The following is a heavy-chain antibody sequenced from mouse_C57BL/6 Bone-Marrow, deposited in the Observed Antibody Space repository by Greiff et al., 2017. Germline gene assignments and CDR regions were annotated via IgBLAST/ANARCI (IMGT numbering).Heavy chain of an antibody. CDR3: AGDRFLTVAWFAY. CDR1: GFTFSSYA. Sequence: EVHLVESGGGLVKPGGSLKLSCAASGFTFSSYAMSWVRQTPEKRLVWVATISVGGSYTYYPDNVKGRFTISRDNAKNNMYLQMSHLKSEDTAMYYCAGDRFLTVAWFAYWGQGTLVTVSA. V-gene: IGHV5-4*01. J-gene: IGHJ3*01. CDR2: ISVGGSYT. D-gene: IGHD4-1*01.